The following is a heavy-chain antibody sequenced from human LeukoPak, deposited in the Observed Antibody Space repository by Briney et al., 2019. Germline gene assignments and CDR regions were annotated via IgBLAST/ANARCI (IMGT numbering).Heavy chain of an antibody. D-gene: IGHD2-2*01. J-gene: IGHJ5*02. V-gene: IGHV3-11*01. CDR3: ARSFLPAAIWFDP. CDR2: ITGSGTAK. Sequence: GGSLRLSCAVSGFTFSDYYMTWIRQAPGKGLEWVSYITGSGTAKYYADSVNGRFTISRDNAKNSLYLQMNSLRAEDTAVYYCARSFLPAAIWFDPWGQGTLVTVSS. CDR1: GFTFSDYY.